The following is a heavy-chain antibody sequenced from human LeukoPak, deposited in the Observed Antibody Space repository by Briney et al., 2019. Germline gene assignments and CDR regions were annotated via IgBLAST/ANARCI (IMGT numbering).Heavy chain of an antibody. D-gene: IGHD1-26*01. V-gene: IGHV1-18*01. Sequence: ASVKVSCKASGYTFTSYGLTWVRQAPGQGLEWMGWISAYNGYTNNAQKLQGRVTITTDTSTSTAYMELRSLRSDDTAVYYCARAGWHELPRYAFDIWGQGTMVTVSS. J-gene: IGHJ3*02. CDR1: GYTFTSYG. CDR2: ISAYNGYT. CDR3: ARAGWHELPRYAFDI.